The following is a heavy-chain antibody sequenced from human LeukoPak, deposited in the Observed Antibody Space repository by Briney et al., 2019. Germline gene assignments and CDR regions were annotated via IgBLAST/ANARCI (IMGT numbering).Heavy chain of an antibody. Sequence: ASVKVSCKASGYTFTSYGISWVRQAPGQGLEWMGWISAYNGNTNYAQKLQGRVTMTTDTSTSTAYMELRSLRSDDTAVCYCARDQQYCSSTSCYRLEIDYWGQGTLVTVSS. CDR1: GYTFTSYG. V-gene: IGHV1-18*01. CDR2: ISAYNGNT. J-gene: IGHJ4*02. CDR3: ARDQQYCSSTSCYRLEIDY. D-gene: IGHD2-2*02.